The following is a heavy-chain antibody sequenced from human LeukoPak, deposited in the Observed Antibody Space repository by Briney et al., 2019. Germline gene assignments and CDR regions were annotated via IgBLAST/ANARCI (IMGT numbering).Heavy chain of an antibody. CDR1: GGSFSGNY. Sequence: SETLSLTCGVYGGSFSGNYWSWIRQPPGKGLEWIGEINHSGSTKYNPSLKSRVTLSRDTSKNQFSLKVSSVTAADTAVYYCARDNEASGSGRKFDYWGQGTLVTVSS. CDR2: INHSGST. J-gene: IGHJ4*02. D-gene: IGHD3-10*01. V-gene: IGHV4-34*01. CDR3: ARDNEASGSGRKFDY.